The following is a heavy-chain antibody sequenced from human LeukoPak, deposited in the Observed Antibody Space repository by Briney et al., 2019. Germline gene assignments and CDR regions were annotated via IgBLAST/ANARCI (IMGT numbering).Heavy chain of an antibody. J-gene: IGHJ4*02. V-gene: IGHV3-21*01. D-gene: IGHD3-16*02. CDR3: AREKYYDYVWGSYRSYYFDY. CDR2: ISGSSSYI. Sequence: GGSLRLSCAASGFTFSSYSMNWVRQAPGKGLEWVSSISGSSSYIYYADSVKGRFTISRDNSKNTLYLQMNSLRAEDTAVYYCAREKYYDYVWGSYRSYYFDYWGQGTLVTVSS. CDR1: GFTFSSYS.